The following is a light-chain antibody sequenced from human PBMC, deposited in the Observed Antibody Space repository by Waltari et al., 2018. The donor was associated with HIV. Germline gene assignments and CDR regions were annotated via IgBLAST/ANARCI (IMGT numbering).Light chain of an antibody. CDR3: SSYPGSDAWV. V-gene: IGLV2-8*03. CDR2: DVN. J-gene: IGLJ3*02. CDR1: SSDIGGNNY. Sequence: GQSVTISCTGTSSDIGGNNYVSWYQHHPGKAPKLIIYDVNKRPSGVPARFFGSKSGNTASLTVSGLQAEDEADYYCSSYPGSDAWVFGGGTKLTVL.